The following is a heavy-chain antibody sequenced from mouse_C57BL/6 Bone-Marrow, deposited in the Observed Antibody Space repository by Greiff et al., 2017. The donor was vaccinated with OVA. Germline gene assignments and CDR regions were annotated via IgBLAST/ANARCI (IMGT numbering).Heavy chain of an antibody. CDR2: IDPSDSYT. J-gene: IGHJ2*01. CDR1: GYTFTSYW. V-gene: IGHV1-59*01. CDR3: ASAVESRLDY. D-gene: IGHD1-1*02. Sequence: QVQLQQPGAELVRPGTSVKLSCKASGYTFTSYWMHWVKQRPGQGLEWIGVIDPSDSYTNYNQKFKGKATLTVDTSSSTAYMQLSSLTSEDSAVYYCASAVESRLDYWGQGTTLTVSS.